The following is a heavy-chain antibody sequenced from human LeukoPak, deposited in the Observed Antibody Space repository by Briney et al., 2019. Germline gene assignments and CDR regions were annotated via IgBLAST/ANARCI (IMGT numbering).Heavy chain of an antibody. CDR3: ARDFRYYFDY. V-gene: IGHV3-48*02. D-gene: IGHD1-14*01. J-gene: IGHJ4*02. CDR2: ISGSSGAT. Sequence: GGSLRLSCAASGFPFSSYSMNWVRQVPGKGLEWVSYISGSSGATFYADSVKGRFTISRDNAKNSLYLQVNSLRDEDTAVYYCARDFRYYFDYWGQGTLVTVSS. CDR1: GFPFSSYS.